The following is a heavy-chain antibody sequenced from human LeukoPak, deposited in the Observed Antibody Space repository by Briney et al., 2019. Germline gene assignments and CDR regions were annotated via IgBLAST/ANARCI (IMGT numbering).Heavy chain of an antibody. CDR1: GFTFSSYS. J-gene: IGHJ4*02. CDR2: ISSSSSYI. D-gene: IGHD2-15*01. V-gene: IGHV3-21*04. Sequence: GGSLRLSCAASGFTFSSYSMNWVRQAPGKGLEWVSSISSSSSYIYYADSVKGRFTISRDTSRSTLHLQMNSLRAEDAAVYYCAKAPVTSCRGAFCYPFDYWGQGTLVTVSS. CDR3: AKAPVTSCRGAFCYPFDY.